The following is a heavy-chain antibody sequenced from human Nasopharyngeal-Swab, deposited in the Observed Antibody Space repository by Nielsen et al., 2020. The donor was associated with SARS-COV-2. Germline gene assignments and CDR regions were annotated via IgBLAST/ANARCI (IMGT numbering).Heavy chain of an antibody. CDR3: ASACSSTSCSYYYYGMDV. V-gene: IGHV1-8*01. CDR1: GYTFTSYD. J-gene: IGHJ6*02. D-gene: IGHD2-2*01. Sequence: ASVKVSCKASGYTFTSYDINWGRQATGQGLEGRGWMNPNSGNTGYAQKFQGRVTITRNTSISTAYMELSSLRSEDTAVYYCASACSSTSCSYYYYGMDVWGQGTTVTVSS. CDR2: MNPNSGNT.